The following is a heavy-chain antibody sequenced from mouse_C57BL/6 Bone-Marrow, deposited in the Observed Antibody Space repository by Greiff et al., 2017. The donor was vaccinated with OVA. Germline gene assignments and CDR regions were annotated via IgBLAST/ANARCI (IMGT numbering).Heavy chain of an antibody. Sequence: QVQLQQSGAELARPGASVKLSCKVSGYTFTSYGISWVKQRTGQGLEWIGEIYPRSGNTYYNEKFKGKATLTADKSSSTAYMELRSRTSEDSAVYVCALEILTLVLRQDGDYWGQGTTLTVSS. J-gene: IGHJ2*01. CDR1: GYTFTSYG. CDR2: IYPRSGNT. V-gene: IGHV1-81*01. CDR3: ALEILTLVLRQDGDY. D-gene: IGHD1-1*01.